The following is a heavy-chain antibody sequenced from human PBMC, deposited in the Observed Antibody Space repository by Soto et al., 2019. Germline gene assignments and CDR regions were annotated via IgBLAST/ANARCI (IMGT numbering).Heavy chain of an antibody. CDR3: ASHAPPCSSSPYGMDV. D-gene: IGHD6-6*01. CDR1: GYSFTSYW. J-gene: IGHJ6*02. Sequence: GESLKISCKGSGYSFTSYWIGWVRQMPGKGLEWMGIIYPGDSDTRYSPSFQGQVTISADKSISTAYLQWSSLKASDTAMYYCASHAPPCSSSPYGMDVWGQGTTVTVSS. CDR2: IYPGDSDT. V-gene: IGHV5-51*01.